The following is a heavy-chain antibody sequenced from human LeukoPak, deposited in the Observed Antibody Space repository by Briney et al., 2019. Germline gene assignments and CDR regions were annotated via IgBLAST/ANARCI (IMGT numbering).Heavy chain of an antibody. CDR3: ATIGWGGVAAAGTFDY. V-gene: IGHV4-4*02. CDR2: IYHSGST. CDR1: GGSIGSSNW. Sequence: SGTLSLTCAVSGGSIGSSNWWSWVRQPPGKGLEWIGEIYHSGSTNYNPSLKSRVTISVDKSKNQFSLKLSSVTAADTAVYYCATIGWGGVAAAGTFDYWGQGTLVTVSS. J-gene: IGHJ4*02. D-gene: IGHD6-13*01.